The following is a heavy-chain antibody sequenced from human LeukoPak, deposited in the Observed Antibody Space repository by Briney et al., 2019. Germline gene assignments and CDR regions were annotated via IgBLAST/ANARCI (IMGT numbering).Heavy chain of an antibody. CDR2: ISAYNGNT. V-gene: IGHV1-18*01. CDR3: ARGGNDFLSGWQEHNWFDP. Sequence: ASVKVSCKASGYTFTSYGISWVRQAPGQGLEWMGWISAYNGNTNYAQKLQGRVTINTEATTSTAYMELRSLRSDDTAVYYCARGGNDFLSGWQEHNWFDPWGQGTLVTVSS. CDR1: GYTFTSYG. J-gene: IGHJ5*02. D-gene: IGHD3-3*01.